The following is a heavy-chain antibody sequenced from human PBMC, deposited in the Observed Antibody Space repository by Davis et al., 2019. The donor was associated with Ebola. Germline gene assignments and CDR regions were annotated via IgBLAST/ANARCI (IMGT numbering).Heavy chain of an antibody. CDR3: ARLNYDFVPGHNYYYHMDV. CDR2: IDPRDSST. J-gene: IGHJ6*03. V-gene: IGHV5-10-1*01. CDR1: GYSFTRSW. D-gene: IGHD3-3*01. Sequence: GESLKISCKGSGYSFTRSWISWVRHMPGKGLEWVGRIDPRDSSTHYSPSFQGHVTISADTSISTAYLQWNSLQASDTAMYFCARLNYDFVPGHNYYYHMDVWGKGTTVTVSS.